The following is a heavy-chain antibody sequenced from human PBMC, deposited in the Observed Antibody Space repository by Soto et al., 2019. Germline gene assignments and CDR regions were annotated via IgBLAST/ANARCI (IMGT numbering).Heavy chain of an antibody. CDR2: ISGSGGST. Sequence: GGSLRLSCAASGFTFSSYAMSWVRQAPGKGLEWVSAISGSGGSTYYADSVKGRFTISRDNSKNTLYLQMNSLRAEDTAVYYCAKEILSSWYIGSVFDYWGQGTLVTVSS. CDR1: GFTFSSYA. J-gene: IGHJ4*02. CDR3: AKEILSSWYIGSVFDY. D-gene: IGHD6-13*01. V-gene: IGHV3-23*01.